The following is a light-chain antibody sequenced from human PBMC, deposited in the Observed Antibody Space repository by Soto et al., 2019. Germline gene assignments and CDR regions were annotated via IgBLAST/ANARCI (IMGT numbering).Light chain of an antibody. CDR2: AAS. J-gene: IGKJ1*01. CDR3: QKYNSAPRT. V-gene: IGKV1-27*01. Sequence: DIQITQSPSALSASVGDRVTITCRASQGISNYLAWYQQKPGKVPKLLIHAASTLQSGVPSRFSGSGSGTDFTLTISSLQPEDVATYYCQKYNSAPRTFGQGTKVDIK. CDR1: QGISNY.